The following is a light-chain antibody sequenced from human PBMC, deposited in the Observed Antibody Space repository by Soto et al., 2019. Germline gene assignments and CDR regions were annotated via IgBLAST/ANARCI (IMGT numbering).Light chain of an antibody. J-gene: IGKJ4*01. CDR3: QQYDMSPFT. CDR2: GAS. CDR1: QFVSSTY. Sequence: EVVLTQSPGTLSLSPGARATLSCRASQFVSSTYLAWYQQRPGQAPRLLIYGASSRATGIPDRFSGGGSETDFTLTISRLESEDSAVYYCQQYDMSPFTFGGGTKVEI. V-gene: IGKV3-20*01.